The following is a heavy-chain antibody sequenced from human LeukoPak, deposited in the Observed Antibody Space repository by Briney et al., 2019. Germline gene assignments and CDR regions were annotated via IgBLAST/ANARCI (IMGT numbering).Heavy chain of an antibody. V-gene: IGHV4-34*01. Sequence: GSLRLSCAASGFTFSSYEMNWVRQPPGKGLEWIGEINHSGSTNYNPSLKSRVTISVDTSKNQFSLTLSSVTAADTAVYYCARQVVGYSSSWFDYWGQGTLVTVSS. CDR2: INHSGST. CDR1: GFTFSSYE. J-gene: IGHJ4*02. D-gene: IGHD6-13*01. CDR3: ARQVVGYSSSWFDY.